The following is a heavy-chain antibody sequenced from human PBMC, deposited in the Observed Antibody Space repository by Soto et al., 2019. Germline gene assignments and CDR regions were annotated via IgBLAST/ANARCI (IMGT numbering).Heavy chain of an antibody. CDR3: AREGGDKCFDP. CDR1: GGSISSYY. Sequence: SETLSLTCTVSGGSISSYYWSWIRQPPGKGLAWIGYVYYSGSTKYNPSLKSRVTISVDTSKNEFSLKLSSVTAADTAVYYCAREGGDKCFDPWGKGTLVTVSS. V-gene: IGHV4-59*01. CDR2: VYYSGST. J-gene: IGHJ5*02. D-gene: IGHD1-26*01.